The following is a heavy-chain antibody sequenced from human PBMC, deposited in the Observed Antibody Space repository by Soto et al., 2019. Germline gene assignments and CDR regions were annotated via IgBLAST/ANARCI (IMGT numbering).Heavy chain of an antibody. CDR1: GFTFSSYG. D-gene: IGHD1-26*01. CDR3: AKAAQWELLHYFDY. CDR2: ISYDGSNK. V-gene: IGHV3-30*18. J-gene: IGHJ4*02. Sequence: LRLSCAASGFTFSSYGMHWVRQAPGKGLEWVAVISYDGSNKYYADSVKGRFTISRGNSKNTLYLQMNSLRAEDTAVYYCAKAAQWELLHYFDYWGQGTLVTVSS.